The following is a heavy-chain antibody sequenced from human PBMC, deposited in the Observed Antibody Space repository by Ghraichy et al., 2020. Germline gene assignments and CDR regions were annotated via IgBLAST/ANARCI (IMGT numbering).Heavy chain of an antibody. J-gene: IGHJ6*02. CDR2: IYYSGST. CDR3: ARVTTVVTPTFYYYYGMDV. V-gene: IGHV4-59*01. Sequence: SETLSLTCTVSGGFISSYYWSWIRQPPGKGLEWIGYIYYSGSTNYNPSLKSRVTISVDTSKNQFSLKLSSVTAADTAVYYCARVTTVVTPTFYYYYGMDVWGQGTTVTVSS. CDR1: GGFISSYY. D-gene: IGHD4-23*01.